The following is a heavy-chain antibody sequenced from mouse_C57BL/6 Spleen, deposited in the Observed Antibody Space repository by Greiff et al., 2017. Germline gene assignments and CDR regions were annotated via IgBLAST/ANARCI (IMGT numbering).Heavy chain of an antibody. Sequence: EVQGVESGGDLVKPGGSLKLSCAASGFTFSSYGMSWVRQTPDQRLEWVATISSGGSYTYYPDSVKGLFTISRDNAKNTLYLQMSSLKSEDTAMYYCARQTGTGAMDDWGQGTSVTVSS. CDR3: ARQTGTGAMDD. CDR1: GFTFSSYG. J-gene: IGHJ4*01. V-gene: IGHV5-6*01. D-gene: IGHD4-1*01. CDR2: ISSGGSYT.